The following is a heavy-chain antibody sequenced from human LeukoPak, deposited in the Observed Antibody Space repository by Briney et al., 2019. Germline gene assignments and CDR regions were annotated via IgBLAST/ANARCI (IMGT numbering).Heavy chain of an antibody. J-gene: IGHJ4*02. V-gene: IGHV3-23*01. CDR1: GFTFSSYG. Sequence: PGGSLRLSCVASGFTFSSYGMSWVRQAPGKGLEWVSSTSGSGDDTYYADSVKGRFTLSRDNSKSTLYLQMNSLRADDTAVYYCAKKGSSGGATQFDYWGQGTLVTVSS. CDR3: AKKGSSGGATQFDY. D-gene: IGHD2-15*01. CDR2: TSGSGDDT.